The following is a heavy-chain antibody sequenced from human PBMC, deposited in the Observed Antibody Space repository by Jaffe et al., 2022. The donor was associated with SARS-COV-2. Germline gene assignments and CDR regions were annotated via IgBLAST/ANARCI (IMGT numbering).Heavy chain of an antibody. Sequence: EVQLVESGGGLVQPGRSLRLSCAASGFTFDDYAMHWVRQAPGKGLEWVSGISWNSGSIGYADSVKGRFTISRDNAKNSLYLQMNSLRAEDTALYYCGPLGTPPYYSSSWYSDAFDIWGQGTMVTVSS. CDR1: GFTFDDYA. D-gene: IGHD6-13*01. V-gene: IGHV3-9*01. J-gene: IGHJ3*02. CDR3: GPLGTPPYYSSSWYSDAFDI. CDR2: ISWNSGSI.